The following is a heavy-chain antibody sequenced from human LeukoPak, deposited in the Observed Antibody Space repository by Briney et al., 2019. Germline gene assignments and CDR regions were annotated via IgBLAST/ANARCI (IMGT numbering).Heavy chain of an antibody. CDR1: GFTVSSNH. Sequence: PGGSLRLSCAASGFTVSSNHMSWVRQAPGKGLEWVSVIYSGGSTYYADSVKGRFTISRDNSKNTLYLQMNSLRAEDTAVYYCATRPFSYYYDSSGYYYPYWGQGTLVTVSS. V-gene: IGHV3-66*04. J-gene: IGHJ4*02. CDR3: ATRPFSYYYDSSGYYYPY. D-gene: IGHD3-22*01. CDR2: IYSGGST.